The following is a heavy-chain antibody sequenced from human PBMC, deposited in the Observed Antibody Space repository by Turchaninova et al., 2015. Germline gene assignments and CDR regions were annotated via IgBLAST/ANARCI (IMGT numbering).Heavy chain of an antibody. CDR3: ARDLRTTNWFDP. V-gene: IGHV3-74*01. Sequence: EVQLVESGGGLVQPGGSLRLSCSSSGFTLSVYWMHGVHQAPGKGLVWVSQINSDGSSANYADSVKGRFTISRDNAKNTLYLQMNSLRAEDTAVYYCARDLRTTNWFDPWGQGTLVTVSS. CDR1: GFTLSVYW. D-gene: IGHD1-1*01. J-gene: IGHJ5*02. CDR2: INSDGSSA.